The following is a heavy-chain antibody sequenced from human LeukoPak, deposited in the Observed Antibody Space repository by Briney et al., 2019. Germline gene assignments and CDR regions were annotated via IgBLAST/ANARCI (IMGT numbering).Heavy chain of an antibody. CDR3: ASTSYYDFWSGYDY. Sequence: SETLSLTCTVSGGSISSSSYYWGWIRQPPGKGLEWIGEINHSGSTNYNPSLKSRVTISVDTSKNQFSLKLSSVTAADTAVYYCASTSYYDFWSGYDYWGQGTLVTVSS. CDR2: INHSGST. V-gene: IGHV4-39*07. J-gene: IGHJ4*02. CDR1: GGSISSSSYY. D-gene: IGHD3-3*01.